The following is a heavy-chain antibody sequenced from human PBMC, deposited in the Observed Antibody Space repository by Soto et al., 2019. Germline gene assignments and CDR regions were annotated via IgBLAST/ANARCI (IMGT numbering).Heavy chain of an antibody. J-gene: IGHJ5*02. CDR1: GFTFSSYG. Sequence: GGSLRLSCAASGFTFSSYGMHWVRQAPGKGLEWVAVISYDGSNKYYADSMKGRFTISRDNSKNTLYLQMNSLRGEDTAVYYCAKERNIGWDWAINWFDPWGEGTMVTVSS. CDR2: ISYDGSNK. CDR3: AKERNIGWDWAINWFDP. D-gene: IGHD6-19*01. V-gene: IGHV3-30*18.